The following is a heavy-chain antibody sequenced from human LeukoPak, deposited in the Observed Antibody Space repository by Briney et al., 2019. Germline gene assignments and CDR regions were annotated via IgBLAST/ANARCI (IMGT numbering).Heavy chain of an antibody. Sequence: PGGSLRLSCAASGFTFSSYAMHWVRQAPGKGLEYVSAISSNGGSTYYANSVKGRFTISRDNSKNTLYLQMGSLRAEDTAVYYCAKDWSGNYNWSDPWGQGSLVTVSS. D-gene: IGHD3-3*01. CDR3: AKDWSGNYNWSDP. J-gene: IGHJ5*02. CDR1: GFTFSSYA. V-gene: IGHV3-64*01. CDR2: ISSNGGST.